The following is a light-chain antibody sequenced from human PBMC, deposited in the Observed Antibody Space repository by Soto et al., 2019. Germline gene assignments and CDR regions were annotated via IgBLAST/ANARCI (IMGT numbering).Light chain of an antibody. CDR2: DAS. CDR1: QSLSTY. CDR3: QHRKNGPLEYT. V-gene: IGKV3-11*01. Sequence: EIVLTQSPATLSLSPGERATLSCRASQSLSTYLAWYQQKPGQAPRLLIYDASNRASGIPARFSGSGSGTDFTLTISRREPDDFAVYYCQHRKNGPLEYTFGQGTKLEIK. J-gene: IGKJ2*01.